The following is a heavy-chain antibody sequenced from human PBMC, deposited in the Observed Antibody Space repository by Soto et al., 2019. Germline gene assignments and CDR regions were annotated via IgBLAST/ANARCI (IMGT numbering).Heavy chain of an antibody. CDR3: ARDDGEGGMDV. CDR1: GGTFGDYG. D-gene: IGHD3-10*01. Sequence: QMHLVQSGPEVRKPGSSVKVSCKASGGTFGDYGIDWVRQATGHGLEWMGGILPVFSTPRNAQKFEGRVQLTLDEVTNTAFMELDSLRPEDTATYYCARDDGEGGMDVWGQGTPVIVSS. CDR2: ILPVFSTP. V-gene: IGHV1-69*01. J-gene: IGHJ6*02.